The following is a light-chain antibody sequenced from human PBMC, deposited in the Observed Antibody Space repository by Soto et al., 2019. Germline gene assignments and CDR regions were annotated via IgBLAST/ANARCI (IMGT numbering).Light chain of an antibody. V-gene: IGKV1-9*01. J-gene: IGKJ1*01. CDR1: QGISSN. CDR2: GAS. CDR3: KKIDAYTPWT. Sequence: DIQMTQSPSTLSASVGDRVTITCRASQGISSNLAWYQQKPGRAPKLLIFGASTLQSGVPSRFSGSGSGTDLNLPITSLQHEYFATYLCKKIDAYTPWTFGQGPKVEMK.